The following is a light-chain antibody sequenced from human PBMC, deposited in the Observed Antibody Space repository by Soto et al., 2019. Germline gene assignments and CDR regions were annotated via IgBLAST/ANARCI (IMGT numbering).Light chain of an antibody. CDR1: QSISSSY. CDR2: GAS. V-gene: IGKV3-20*01. J-gene: IGKJ1*01. Sequence: EIVLTQSPGTLSLSPGERATLSCRASQSISSSYLAWYQQKPGQAPRLLIYGASSRATDIPDRFSGSGSGTDFTLTISRLEPEDFAVFYCQQYDTSPWTFGQGTTVEIK. CDR3: QQYDTSPWT.